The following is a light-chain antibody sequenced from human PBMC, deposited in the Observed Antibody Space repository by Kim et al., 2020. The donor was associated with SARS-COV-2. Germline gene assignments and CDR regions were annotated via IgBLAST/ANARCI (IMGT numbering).Light chain of an antibody. CDR2: TAS. V-gene: IGKV1-12*01. CDR1: QGISTW. Sequence: PSVGDRVTITCRARQGISTWLAWYQQKPGKAPKLLMHTASTLQSGVSSRFSGSGSGTDFTLTISSLQPEDSATYYCQQTDSFPLTFGGGTKVDIK. J-gene: IGKJ4*01. CDR3: QQTDSFPLT.